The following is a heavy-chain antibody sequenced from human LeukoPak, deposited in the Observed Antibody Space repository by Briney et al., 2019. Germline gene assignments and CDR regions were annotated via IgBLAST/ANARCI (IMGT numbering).Heavy chain of an antibody. CDR3: ARVRMVATNQVFDY. Sequence: GGSLRLSCAASGFTFSSYSMNWVRQAPGKGLEWVSSISSSSSYIYYADSVKGRFTISRDNAKNSLYLQMNSLRAEDTAVYYCARVRMVATNQVFDYWGQGTLVTVSS. CDR2: ISSSSSYI. V-gene: IGHV3-21*01. CDR1: GFTFSSYS. D-gene: IGHD5-12*01. J-gene: IGHJ4*02.